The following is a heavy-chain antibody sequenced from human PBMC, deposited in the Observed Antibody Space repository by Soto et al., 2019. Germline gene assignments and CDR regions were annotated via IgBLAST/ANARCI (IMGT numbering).Heavy chain of an antibody. V-gene: IGHV4-59*01. CDR3: ARVGSPYYFDY. Sequence: TSETLSLTCTVSGGSISSYYWSWIRQPPGKGLEWIGYIYYSGSTNYNPSLKSRVTISVDTSKNQFSLKLSSVTAADTAVYYCARVGSPYYFDYWGQGTLVTVSS. CDR2: IYYSGST. D-gene: IGHD6-25*01. CDR1: GGSISSYY. J-gene: IGHJ4*02.